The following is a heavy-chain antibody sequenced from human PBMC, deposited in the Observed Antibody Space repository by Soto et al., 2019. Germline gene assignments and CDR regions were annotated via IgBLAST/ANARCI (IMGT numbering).Heavy chain of an antibody. Sequence: GGSLRLSCAASGFSFSSYWMSWVRQAPGKGLEWVANIKQDGSEKYYVDSVKGRFTISRDNPRKSLFLQMNSLRADDAAVYYCARDKYYYESSLYRLYDYWGQGTLVTASS. CDR2: IKQDGSEK. D-gene: IGHD3-22*01. V-gene: IGHV3-7*01. CDR1: GFSFSSYW. CDR3: ARDKYYYESSLYRLYDY. J-gene: IGHJ4*02.